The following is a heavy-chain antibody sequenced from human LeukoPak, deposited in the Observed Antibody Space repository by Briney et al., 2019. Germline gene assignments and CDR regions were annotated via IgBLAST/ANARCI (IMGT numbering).Heavy chain of an antibody. D-gene: IGHD1-14*01. Sequence: ASVKVSCKTSGYTFSPYEINWVRQAAGQGLEWMGWMHPNSGDTDYAQKFQGRVTMTRDTSINTVYMELSSLRSEDTAVYYCTRGPRNDPWGQGTLVTVSS. V-gene: IGHV1-8*01. CDR2: MHPNSGDT. CDR3: TRGPRNDP. J-gene: IGHJ5*02. CDR1: GYTFSPYE.